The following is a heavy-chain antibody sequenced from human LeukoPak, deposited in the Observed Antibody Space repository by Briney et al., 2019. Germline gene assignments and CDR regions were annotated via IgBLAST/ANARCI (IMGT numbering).Heavy chain of an antibody. CDR3: AKLSIWSGYHIGYRGAFDI. Sequence: GGSLRLSCAASGFTFSSYAMSWVRQAPGKGLEWVSAISGSGGSTYYADSVKGRFTISRDNSKNTLYLQMNSLRAEDTAVYYCAKLSIWSGYHIGYRGAFDIWGQGTMVTVSS. V-gene: IGHV3-23*01. CDR2: ISGSGGST. D-gene: IGHD3-3*01. CDR1: GFTFSSYA. J-gene: IGHJ3*02.